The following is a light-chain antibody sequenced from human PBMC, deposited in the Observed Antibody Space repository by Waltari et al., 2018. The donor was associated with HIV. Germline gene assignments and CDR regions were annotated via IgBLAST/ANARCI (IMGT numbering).Light chain of an antibody. CDR3: SSYAGSNNVV. J-gene: IGLJ2*01. CDR1: SSDVGGYDY. Sequence: QSALTQPPSASGSPGQSVTISCTGTSSDVGGYDYVSWYQQHPGKAPNLMIYEVSTRPSGVPERFSGSKSGNPASLTVSGLQAEDEADYYCSSYAGSNNVVFGGGTKLTVL. V-gene: IGLV2-8*01. CDR2: EVS.